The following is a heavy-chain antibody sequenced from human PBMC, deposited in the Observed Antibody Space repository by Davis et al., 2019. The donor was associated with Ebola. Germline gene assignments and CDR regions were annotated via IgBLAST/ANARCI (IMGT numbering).Heavy chain of an antibody. CDR3: SNEDY. CDR1: GGFVSSGSYS. J-gene: IGHJ4*02. V-gene: IGHV4-30-2*03. CDR2: YYYTGST. D-gene: IGHD4-11*01. Sequence: SETLSLTCAVSGGFVSSGSYSWSWIRQPPGKGLEWIGYYYYTGSTYYNPSLKSRVTISVDTSKNQFSLKLSSVTAADTAVYYCSNEDYWGQGTLVTVSS.